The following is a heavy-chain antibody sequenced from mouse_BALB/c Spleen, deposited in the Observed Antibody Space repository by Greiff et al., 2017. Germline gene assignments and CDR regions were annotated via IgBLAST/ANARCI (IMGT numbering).Heavy chain of an antibody. J-gene: IGHJ2*01. CDR1: GFDFSRYW. Sequence: EVKLMESGGGLVQPGGSLKLSCAASGFDFSRYWMSWVRQAPGKGLEWIGEINPDSSTINYTPSLKDKFIISRDNAKNTLYLQMSKVRSEDTALYYCARRGDYYGTLFDYWGQGTTLTVSS. V-gene: IGHV4-1*02. D-gene: IGHD1-1*01. CDR3: ARRGDYYGTLFDY. CDR2: INPDSSTI.